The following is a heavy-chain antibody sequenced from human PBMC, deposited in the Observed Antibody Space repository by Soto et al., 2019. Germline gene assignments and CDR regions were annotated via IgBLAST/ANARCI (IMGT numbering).Heavy chain of an antibody. V-gene: IGHV4-31*03. CDR1: GGSISSGGYY. CDR2: IYYSGST. D-gene: IGHD3-9*01. CDR3: ARQRHGVGYFDWLLLDY. J-gene: IGHJ4*02. Sequence: SETLSLTCTVSGGSISSGGYYWSWIRQHPGKGLEWIGYIYYSGSTYYNPSLKSRVTISVDTSKNQFSLKLSSVTAADTAVYYCARQRHGVGYFDWLLLDYWGQGTLVTVAS.